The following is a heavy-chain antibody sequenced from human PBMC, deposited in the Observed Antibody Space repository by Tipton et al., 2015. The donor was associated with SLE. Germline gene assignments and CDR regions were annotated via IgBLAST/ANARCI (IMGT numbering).Heavy chain of an antibody. V-gene: IGHV3-74*01. CDR2: INSDGSST. Sequence: GSLRLSCAASGFTFSSYWMHWVRQAPGKGLVWVSRINSDGSSTSYADSVKGRFTISRDNAKNTLYLQMNSLRAEDTAVYYCARSHPIAVAGSYYFDYWGQGTLVTVSS. CDR3: ARSHPIAVAGSYYFDY. CDR1: GFTFSSYW. D-gene: IGHD6-19*01. J-gene: IGHJ4*02.